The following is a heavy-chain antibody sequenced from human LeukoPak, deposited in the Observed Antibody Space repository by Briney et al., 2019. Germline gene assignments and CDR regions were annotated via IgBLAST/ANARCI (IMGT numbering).Heavy chain of an antibody. CDR1: GGTFSSYA. CDR2: IIPILGIA. V-gene: IGHV1-69*04. CDR3: AREGVVGYYFDY. D-gene: IGHD3-22*01. J-gene: IGHJ4*02. Sequence: EASVKVSCKASGGTFSSYAISWVRQAPGQGLEWMGRIIPILGIANYAQKFQGRVTITADKSTSTAYMELSSLRAEDTAVYYCAREGVVGYYFDYWGQGTLVTVSS.